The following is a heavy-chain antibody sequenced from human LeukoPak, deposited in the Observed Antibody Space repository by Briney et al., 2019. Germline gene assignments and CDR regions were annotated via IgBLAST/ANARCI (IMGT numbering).Heavy chain of an antibody. CDR3: ARHIPGPYYFDY. Sequence: PSETLSLTCTVSRGSISSDHWSRIRQPPGKGLEWIGYIYDSGNTKYNPSLKSRVTMSVDTSKNQFSLKVTSVTAADTAVYYCARHIPGPYYFDYWGQGTLVTVSS. D-gene: IGHD1-14*01. CDR1: RGSISSDH. V-gene: IGHV4-59*08. J-gene: IGHJ4*02. CDR2: IYDSGNT.